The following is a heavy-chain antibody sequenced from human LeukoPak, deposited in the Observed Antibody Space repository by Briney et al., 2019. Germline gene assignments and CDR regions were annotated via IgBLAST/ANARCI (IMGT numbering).Heavy chain of an antibody. Sequence: SETLSLTCSVSGGSISSYYWSWIRQPQGKGLERIGYIYYSGSTNYNPSFKSRVTISVDTSKNQFSLKLSSVTAADTAVYYCARLAKGGYYDSSGYYPPRNAFDIWGQGTMVTVSS. D-gene: IGHD3-22*01. CDR1: GGSISSYY. CDR3: ARLAKGGYYDSSGYYPPRNAFDI. V-gene: IGHV4-59*08. J-gene: IGHJ3*02. CDR2: IYYSGST.